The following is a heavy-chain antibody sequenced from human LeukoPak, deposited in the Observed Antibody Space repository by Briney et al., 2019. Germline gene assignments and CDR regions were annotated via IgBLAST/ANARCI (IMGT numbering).Heavy chain of an antibody. Sequence: SETLSLTCTVSGYSISSGYYWGWIRQPPGKGLEWIGSIYHSGRTYYNPSLKSRVTISVDTSKNQFSLKLSSVTAADTAVYYCARVVFSSSWYLDYRGQGTLVTVSS. V-gene: IGHV4-38-2*02. D-gene: IGHD6-13*01. CDR1: GYSISSGYY. CDR2: IYHSGRT. CDR3: ARVVFSSSWYLDY. J-gene: IGHJ4*02.